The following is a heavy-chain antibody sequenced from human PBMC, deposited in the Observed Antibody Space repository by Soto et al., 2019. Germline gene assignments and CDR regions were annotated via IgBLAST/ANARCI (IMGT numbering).Heavy chain of an antibody. D-gene: IGHD3-10*01. CDR3: AKDRTTMVRGAYYYYIDV. CDR2: ISGSASST. V-gene: IGHV3-23*01. J-gene: IGHJ6*03. Sequence: GGSLRLSCAASGFTFSSYAMSWVRQAPGKGLEWVSAISGSASSTYYADSVRGRFIISRDNSKNTLYLQMNSLRAEDTAIYYCAKDRTTMVRGAYYYYIDVWGKGTTVTVSS. CDR1: GFTFSSYA.